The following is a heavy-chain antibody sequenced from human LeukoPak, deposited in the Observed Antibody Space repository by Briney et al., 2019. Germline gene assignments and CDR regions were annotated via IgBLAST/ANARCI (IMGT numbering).Heavy chain of an antibody. CDR2: VKGDGSHT. Sequence: PGGSLRLSCAASGFTFTTYWMHWVRQAPGKGLVWVSRVKGDGSHTYYAESVTGRFTISRDNAKNTVYLQMNSLRAEDTAVYYCARSEYEYGYGHWGLDVWGQGTTVTVSS. CDR3: ARSEYEYGYGHWGLDV. CDR1: GFTFTTYW. D-gene: IGHD3-16*01. J-gene: IGHJ6*02. V-gene: IGHV3-74*01.